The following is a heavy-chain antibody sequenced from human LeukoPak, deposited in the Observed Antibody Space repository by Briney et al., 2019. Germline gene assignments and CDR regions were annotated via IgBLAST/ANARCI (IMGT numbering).Heavy chain of an antibody. V-gene: IGHV4-59*01. CDR1: GGSISSYY. CDR3: ARREKSPYYFDY. J-gene: IGHJ4*02. CDR2: IYYSGST. Sequence: PSETLSLTCTVSGGSISSYYWRWIRQPPGKGLEWIGYIYYSGSTNYNPSLKSRVTISVDTSKNQFSLKLSSVTAADTAVYYCARREKSPYYFDYWGQGTLVTVSS.